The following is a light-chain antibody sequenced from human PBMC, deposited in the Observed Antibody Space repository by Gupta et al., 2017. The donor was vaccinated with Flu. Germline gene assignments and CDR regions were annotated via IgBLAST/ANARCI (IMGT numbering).Light chain of an antibody. J-gene: IGLJ3*02. Sequence: NFMLTHPHHVSESSGKKVTISCTRSSGSIGNNYVQCDKQRPGGAPATVIYEDNKRPSGVPDRVSGSVDSSSNSASLTFSGLTTEDEADYYCQSYDGNIPWVFGGGTRLTVL. CDR1: SGSIGNNY. V-gene: IGLV6-57*03. CDR2: EDN. CDR3: QSYDGNIPWV.